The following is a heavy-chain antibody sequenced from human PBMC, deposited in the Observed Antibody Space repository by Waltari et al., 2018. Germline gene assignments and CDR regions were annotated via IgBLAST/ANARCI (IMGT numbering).Heavy chain of an antibody. J-gene: IGHJ4*02. CDR1: GFPFSSYA. D-gene: IGHD3-10*01. CDR2: ISYDGSNK. Sequence: QVQLVESGGGVVQPGRSLRLSCAASGFPFSSYAMHWVRQAPGKGLEWVAVISYDGSNKYYADSVKGRFTISRDNSKNTLYLQMNSLRAEDTAVYYCARDSSARHPMVYYWGQGTLVTVSS. CDR3: ARDSSARHPMVYY. V-gene: IGHV3-30-3*01.